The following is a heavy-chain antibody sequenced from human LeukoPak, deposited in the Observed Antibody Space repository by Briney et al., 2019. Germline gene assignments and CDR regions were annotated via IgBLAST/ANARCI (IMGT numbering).Heavy chain of an antibody. D-gene: IGHD2-2*01. V-gene: IGHV3-53*01. Sequence: GGSLRLSCAASGFTVSSNYMSWVRQAPGKGLEWVSVIYSGGSTYYADSVKGRFTISRDNAKNTLYLQMNSLRGEDTAMYYCARPCSSTTCYDALDVWGQGTMVTVSS. CDR1: GFTVSSNY. CDR2: IYSGGST. CDR3: ARPCSSTTCYDALDV. J-gene: IGHJ3*01.